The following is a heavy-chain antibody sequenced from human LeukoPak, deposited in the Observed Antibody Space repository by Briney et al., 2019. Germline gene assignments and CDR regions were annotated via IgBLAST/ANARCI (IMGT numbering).Heavy chain of an antibody. Sequence: GGSLRLSCAASEFTFSRYWMTWVRQAPGKGLEWVANIKKDGSNKNYVDSVEGRFTISRDNAKNSLYLQMNSLRVEDTAVYYCVRDESDEYDSASRMHLDLWGRGSLVTVSS. CDR1: EFTFSRYW. D-gene: IGHD2/OR15-2a*01. J-gene: IGHJ5*02. V-gene: IGHV3-7*01. CDR3: VRDESDEYDSASRMHLDL. CDR2: IKKDGSNK.